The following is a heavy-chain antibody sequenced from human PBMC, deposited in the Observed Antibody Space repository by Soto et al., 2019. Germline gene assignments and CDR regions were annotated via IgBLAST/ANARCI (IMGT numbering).Heavy chain of an antibody. CDR3: ARVWRGSSGYYFGPIRKHYYLDY. Sequence: SETLSLTCTVSGGXISSYYWSWIRQPPGKGLEWIGYIYYSGSTNYNPSLKSRVTISVDTSKNQFSLKLSSVTAADTAVYYCARVWRGSSGYYFGPIRKHYYLDYWGQGTLVTVSS. V-gene: IGHV4-59*08. CDR1: GGXISSYY. J-gene: IGHJ4*02. CDR2: IYYSGST. D-gene: IGHD3-22*01.